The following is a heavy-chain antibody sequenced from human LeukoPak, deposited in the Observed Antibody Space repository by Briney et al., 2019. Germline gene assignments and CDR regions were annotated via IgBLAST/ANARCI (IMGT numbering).Heavy chain of an antibody. Sequence: ASVKVSCKASGYTFTSYGISWVRQAPGQGLEWMGWISPYNGNTNYAQKLQGRVTMTTDTSTSTAYMELRSLRSDDTVVCYCARRAESSGYWGYFDYWGQGTLVTVSS. CDR3: ARRAESSGYWGYFDY. J-gene: IGHJ4*02. D-gene: IGHD3-22*01. CDR1: GYTFTSYG. V-gene: IGHV1-18*01. CDR2: ISPYNGNT.